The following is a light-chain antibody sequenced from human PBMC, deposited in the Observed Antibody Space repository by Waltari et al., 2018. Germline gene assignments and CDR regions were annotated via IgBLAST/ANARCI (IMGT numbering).Light chain of an antibody. J-gene: IGLJ2*01. Sequence: QAALTQPRSVSGSPGQSVTISCTGTSSDIGTYNYVSWYQQHPGTAPKLMIYEVTKRPSGVSDRFSGCKSCNTGSLTISGLQAEDEADYYCSSYAGSDTVSFGGGTRLTVL. CDR1: SSDIGTYNY. CDR2: EVT. V-gene: IGLV2-11*01. CDR3: SSYAGSDTVS.